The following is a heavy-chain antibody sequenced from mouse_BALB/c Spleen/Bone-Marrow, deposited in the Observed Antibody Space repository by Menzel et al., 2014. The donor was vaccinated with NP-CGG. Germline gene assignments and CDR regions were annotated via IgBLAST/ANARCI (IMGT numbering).Heavy chain of an antibody. CDR1: GFTSSSYG. V-gene: IGHV5-6*01. CDR2: INNGGTYT. CDR3: ALNWGSAY. Sequence: EVKLMESGGDLVKPGGSLKLSCAASGFTSSSYGMSWVRQTPDKRLEWVATINNGGTYTYYSDSVKGRFTISGENAKNTLYLQMSSLKSEDTAMYYCALNWGSAYWGQGTLVTVSA. J-gene: IGHJ3*01. D-gene: IGHD4-1*02.